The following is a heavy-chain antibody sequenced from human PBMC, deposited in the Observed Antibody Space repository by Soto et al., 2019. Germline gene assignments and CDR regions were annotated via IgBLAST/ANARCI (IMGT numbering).Heavy chain of an antibody. V-gene: IGHV3-21*06. CDR3: ATIGDRDGFDI. CDR2: ISSSRHQV. Sequence: EVQLVESGGGLVKPGESLRLSCAVSGFTFSFYNMKWVRQAPGKGLEWVSSISSSRHQVFYADSVRGRFTIFRDNGKNSLYLEMNSLRAEDSAVYYCATIGDRDGFDIWGQGTTVAVSS. CDR1: GFTFSFYN. J-gene: IGHJ3*02. D-gene: IGHD4-17*01.